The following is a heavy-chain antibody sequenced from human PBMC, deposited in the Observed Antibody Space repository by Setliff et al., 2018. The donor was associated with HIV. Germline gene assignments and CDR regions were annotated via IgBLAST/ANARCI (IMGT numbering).Heavy chain of an antibody. Sequence: SETLSLTCTVSGGSISNSYWSWIRQPPGKGLEWIGCIDYSGTTNYNPSLETRVTISIDTSKKQFSLKLSSVTAADTAVYYCARLRLAVMMSLDYFDLWGQGTLVTVSS. CDR2: IDYSGTT. D-gene: IGHD3-16*01. CDR1: GGSISNSY. J-gene: IGHJ4*02. CDR3: ARLRLAVMMSLDYFDL. V-gene: IGHV4-59*01.